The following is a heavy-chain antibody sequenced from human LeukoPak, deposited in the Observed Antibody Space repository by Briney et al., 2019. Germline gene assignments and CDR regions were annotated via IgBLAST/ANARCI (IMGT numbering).Heavy chain of an antibody. V-gene: IGHV4-39*01. Sequence: PSETLSLTCAVYVGSFGGYYWGWIRQPPGKGLEWIGSIYYSGSTYYNPSLKSRVTISVDTSKNQFSLKLSSVTAADTAVYYCARQAIAAAGLIMPAPNWFDPWGQGTLVTVSS. CDR2: IYYSGST. D-gene: IGHD6-13*01. CDR1: VGSFGGYY. CDR3: ARQAIAAAGLIMPAPNWFDP. J-gene: IGHJ5*02.